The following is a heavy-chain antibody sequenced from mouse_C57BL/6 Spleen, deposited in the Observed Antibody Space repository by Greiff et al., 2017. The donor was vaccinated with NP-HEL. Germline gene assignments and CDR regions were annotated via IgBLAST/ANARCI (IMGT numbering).Heavy chain of an antibody. Sequence: DVKLVESGGGLVKPGGSLKLSCAASGFTFSDYGMHWVRQAPEKGLEWVAYISSGSSTIYYADTVKGRFTICIDNAKATMFLQMTRLRSEDKAMYYCERQSTTVVEDYAMDYWGQGTTVTVSS. D-gene: IGHD1-1*01. CDR2: ISSGSSTI. CDR1: GFTFSDYG. J-gene: IGHJ4*01. CDR3: ERQSTTVVEDYAMDY. V-gene: IGHV5-17*01.